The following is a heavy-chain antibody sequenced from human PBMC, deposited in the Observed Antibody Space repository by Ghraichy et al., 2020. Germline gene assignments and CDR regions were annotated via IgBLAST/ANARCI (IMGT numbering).Heavy chain of an antibody. CDR1: GFSFRSYW. Sequence: GGSLRLSCTASGFSFRSYWMHWVRQAPGEGLVWVSRINGDASSTSYADSLKGRFTISRDNAKNTLFLQMNSLRAEETAVYYCVTEYSSHRGGYYYYYGMDVWGQGTTVTVSS. CDR2: INGDASST. CDR3: VTEYSSHRGGYYYYYGMDV. D-gene: IGHD6-6*01. V-gene: IGHV3-74*01. J-gene: IGHJ6*02.